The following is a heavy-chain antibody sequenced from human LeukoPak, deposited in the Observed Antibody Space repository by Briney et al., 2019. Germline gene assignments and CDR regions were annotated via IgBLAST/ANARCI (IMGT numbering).Heavy chain of an antibody. CDR3: ARDRVLLWFGAPSSGDAFDI. J-gene: IGHJ3*02. Sequence: GASVKVSCKASGYTFTGYYMHWVRQAPGQGLEWMGWINPNSGGTNYAQKFQGRVTMTRDTSISTAYMELSRLRSDDTAVYYCARDRVLLWFGAPSSGDAFDIWGQGTMVTVSS. CDR2: INPNSGGT. V-gene: IGHV1-2*02. CDR1: GYTFTGYY. D-gene: IGHD3-10*01.